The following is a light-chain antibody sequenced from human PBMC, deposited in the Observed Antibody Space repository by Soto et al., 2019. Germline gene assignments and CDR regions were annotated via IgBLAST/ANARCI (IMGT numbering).Light chain of an antibody. Sequence: EIVMTQSPATLSVSPGERATLSCRASQRVSSNLAWYQQKPGQAPRLLIYGASTRATGIPARFSGGGSGTEFTLTISSLQSEDVAVYYCRQYNNWPFTFGPGTKVDIK. J-gene: IGKJ3*01. CDR1: QRVSSN. V-gene: IGKV3-15*01. CDR3: RQYNNWPFT. CDR2: GAS.